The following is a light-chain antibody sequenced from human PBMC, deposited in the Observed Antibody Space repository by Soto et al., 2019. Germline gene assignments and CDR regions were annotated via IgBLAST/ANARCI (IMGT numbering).Light chain of an antibody. V-gene: IGLV2-14*03. CDR3: CSYTSSSTHV. J-gene: IGLJ1*01. Sequence: QSALTQPASVSGSPGQSITISCTGTSSDVCGYNFVSWYQQHPGKVPKLMIFDVNRRPSGVSDRFSGSKSGNTASLTISGLQAEHEGDYYCCSYTSSSTHVFGSGTKLTVL. CDR2: DVN. CDR1: SSDVCGYNF.